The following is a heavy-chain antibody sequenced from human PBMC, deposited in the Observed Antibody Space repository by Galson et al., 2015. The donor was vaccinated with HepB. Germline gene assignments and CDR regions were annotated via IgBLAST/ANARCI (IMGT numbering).Heavy chain of an antibody. J-gene: IGHJ4*02. D-gene: IGHD3-10*02. CDR1: GFPFKNYA. CDR3: AKDMSALDY. CDR2: ISGTSYST. V-gene: IGHV3-23*01. Sequence: SLRLSCAAPGFPFKNYAMSWVRQAPGKGLQWVSSISGTSYSTYYAASVKGRFTISRDNSKNTLYLQMKRLRAEDTAVYYCAKDMSALDYRGQGTLFTVSS.